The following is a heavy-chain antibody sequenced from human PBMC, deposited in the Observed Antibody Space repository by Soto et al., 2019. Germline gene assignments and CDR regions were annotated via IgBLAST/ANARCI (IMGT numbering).Heavy chain of an antibody. CDR3: AKDEGRYTYGLRDC. D-gene: IGHD5-18*01. V-gene: IGHV3-33*06. CDR1: GFTFSNYG. Sequence: GGSLRLSCAASGFTFSNYGMHWVRQAPGKGLGWVAVIWYDGGYKYYADSVKGRFTISRDNSRTTLHLQMNSLRAEDTAVYYCAKDEGRYTYGLRDCWGQGTLVTVSS. J-gene: IGHJ4*02. CDR2: IWYDGGYK.